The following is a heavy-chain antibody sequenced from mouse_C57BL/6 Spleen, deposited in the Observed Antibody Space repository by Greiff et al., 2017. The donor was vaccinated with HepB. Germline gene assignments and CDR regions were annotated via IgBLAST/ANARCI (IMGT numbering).Heavy chain of an antibody. CDR3: ARCHYYGSSPFAY. J-gene: IGHJ3*01. V-gene: IGHV5-6*01. CDR1: GFTFSSYG. CDR2: ISSGGSYT. D-gene: IGHD1-1*01. Sequence: EVQLVESGADLVKPGGSLKLSCTASGFTFSSYGMSWVSQTPDKRLEWVATISSGGSYTYYPDSVKGRFTITRDNATNTLYLQMSSLKSEDTAMYDCARCHYYGSSPFAYWGQGTLVTVSA.